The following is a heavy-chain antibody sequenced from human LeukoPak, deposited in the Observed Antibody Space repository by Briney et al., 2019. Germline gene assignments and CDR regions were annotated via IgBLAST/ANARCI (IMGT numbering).Heavy chain of an antibody. D-gene: IGHD3-22*01. CDR2: IIPIFGTA. CDR1: GGTFSSYA. Sequence: ASVKVSCKASGGTFSSYAISWVRQAPGQGLEWMGGIIPIFGTANYAQKFQGRVTIAADESTSTAYMELSSLRSEDTAVYYCAREGYYDSSGYPFDPWGQGTLVTVSS. V-gene: IGHV1-69*13. CDR3: AREGYYDSSGYPFDP. J-gene: IGHJ5*02.